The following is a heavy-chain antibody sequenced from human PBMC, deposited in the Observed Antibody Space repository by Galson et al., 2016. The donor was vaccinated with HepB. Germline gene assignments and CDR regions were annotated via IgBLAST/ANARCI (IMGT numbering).Heavy chain of an antibody. CDR1: GFTFSSYS. Sequence: SLRLSCAASGFTFSSYSMNWVRQAPGKGLEWVSYISSGAIYYSDSVKGRFTISRDNAKNSLYLQMNSLRAEDTAVYYCARDHLCAFDSWGQGTLVTVSS. J-gene: IGHJ4*02. V-gene: IGHV3-48*04. CDR2: ISSGAI. CDR3: ARDHLCAFDS.